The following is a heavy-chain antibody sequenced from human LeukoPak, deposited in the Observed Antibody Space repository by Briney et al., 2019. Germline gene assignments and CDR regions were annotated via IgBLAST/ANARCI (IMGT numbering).Heavy chain of an antibody. CDR3: ARGYCSGSSCYPGLY. CDR2: IYTDGAT. CDR1: GFTVSSNY. Sequence: GESLRLSCAPSGFTVSSNYMNWVRQAPGTGLEWVSVIYTDGATYYADSVKGRFTISRDNSKNTLYLQMNSLRADDTAVYYCARGYCSGSSCYPGLYWGQGSLVTVSS. V-gene: IGHV3-66*02. J-gene: IGHJ4*02. D-gene: IGHD2-15*01.